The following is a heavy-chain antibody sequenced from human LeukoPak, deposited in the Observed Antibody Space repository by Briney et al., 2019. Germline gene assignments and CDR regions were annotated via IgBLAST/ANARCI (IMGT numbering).Heavy chain of an antibody. CDR2: ISYDGSNK. J-gene: IGHJ4*02. Sequence: GGSLRLSCAASGVTFSSYAMHWVRQAPCKGLEWVAVISYDGSNKYYADSVKGRFTISRDNSKNTLYLQMNSLRAEDTAVYYCARGVTAVAGIDYWGQGTLVTVSS. D-gene: IGHD6-19*01. CDR3: ARGVTAVAGIDY. V-gene: IGHV3-30*04. CDR1: GVTFSSYA.